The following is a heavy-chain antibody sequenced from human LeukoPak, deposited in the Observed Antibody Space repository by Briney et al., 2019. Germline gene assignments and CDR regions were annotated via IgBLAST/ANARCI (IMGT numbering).Heavy chain of an antibody. J-gene: IGHJ5*02. V-gene: IGHV4-59*01. CDR1: GGSISSYY. CDR3: ARDHSVEGSSGSYYNKVGPGWFDP. Sequence: PSETLSLTCTVSGGSISSYYWSWIRQPPGKGLEWIGYIYYSGSTNYNPSLKSRVTISVDTSKNQFSLKLSSVTAADTAVYYCARDHSVEGSSGSYYNKVGPGWFDPWGQGTLVTVSS. CDR2: IYYSGST. D-gene: IGHD3-10*01.